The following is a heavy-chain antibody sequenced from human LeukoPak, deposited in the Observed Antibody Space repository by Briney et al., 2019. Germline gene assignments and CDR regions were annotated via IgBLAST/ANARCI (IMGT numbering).Heavy chain of an antibody. D-gene: IGHD6-13*01. CDR1: GFTVSSNY. CDR2: LYSGGNT. CDR3: ATRKYSSSWSNWFDP. V-gene: IGHV3-53*01. Sequence: GGSLRLSCAVSGFTVSSNYMSWVRQAPGKGLEWVSVLYSGGNTYYADSVKGRFTISRDNSKNTLYLQMNSLRAEDTAVYYCATRKYSSSWSNWFDPWGQGTLVTVSS. J-gene: IGHJ5*02.